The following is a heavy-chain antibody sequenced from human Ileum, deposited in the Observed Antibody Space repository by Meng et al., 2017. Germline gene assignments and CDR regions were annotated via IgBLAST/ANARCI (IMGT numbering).Heavy chain of an antibody. CDR3: ARGETGNYYD. CDR2: ITGSGGTT. D-gene: IGHD1-26*01. J-gene: IGHJ4*02. V-gene: IGHV3-23*01. CDR1: GFTFSTYA. Sequence: GESLKISCAAPGFTFSTYAMYWIRQAPGKGLEWISAITGSGGTTYYADSVKGRFTISRDNFKNTLYLQMNSLRAEDTAVYYCARGETGNYYDWGRGTLVTVSS.